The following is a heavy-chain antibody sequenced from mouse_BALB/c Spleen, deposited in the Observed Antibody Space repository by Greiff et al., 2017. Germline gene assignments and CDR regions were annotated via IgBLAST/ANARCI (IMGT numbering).Heavy chain of an antibody. Sequence: QVQLQQSGAELAKPGASVKTSCKASGYTFTSYWMHWVKQRPGQGLEWIGYINPSTGYTEYNQKFKDKATLTADKSSSTAYMQLSSLTSEDSAVYYCARSDGNYYAMDYWGQGTSVTVSS. CDR2: INPSTGYT. J-gene: IGHJ4*01. CDR1: GYTFTSYW. V-gene: IGHV1-4*01. CDR3: ARSDGNYYAMDY. D-gene: IGHD2-1*01.